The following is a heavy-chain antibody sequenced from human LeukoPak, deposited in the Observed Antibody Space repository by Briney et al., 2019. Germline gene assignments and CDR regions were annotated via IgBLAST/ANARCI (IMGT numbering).Heavy chain of an antibody. D-gene: IGHD3-10*01. CDR1: GYTFTYRY. J-gene: IGHJ3*02. CDR2: ITPFNGNT. Sequence: ASVKVSCKASGYTFTYRYLHWVRQAPGQALEWMGWITPFNGNTNYAQKFQDRVTITRDRSMSTAYMELSSLRSEDTAMYYCASIRGTGDTGAFDIWGQGTMVTVSS. V-gene: IGHV1-45*02. CDR3: ASIRGTGDTGAFDI.